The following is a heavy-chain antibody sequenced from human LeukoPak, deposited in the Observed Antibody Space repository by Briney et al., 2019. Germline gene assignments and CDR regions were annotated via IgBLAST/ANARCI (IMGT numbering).Heavy chain of an antibody. CDR1: GGSISSGSYY. D-gene: IGHD3-10*01. CDR2: IYTSGST. J-gene: IGHJ5*02. CDR3: ARARGGRYYYGSGNWFDP. Sequence: PSETLSLTCTVSGGSISSGSYYWSWIRQPAGKGLEWIGRIYTSGSTNYNPSLKSRVTISVDTSKNQFSLKLSSVTAADPAVYYCARARGGRYYYGSGNWFDPWGQGTLVTVSS. V-gene: IGHV4-61*02.